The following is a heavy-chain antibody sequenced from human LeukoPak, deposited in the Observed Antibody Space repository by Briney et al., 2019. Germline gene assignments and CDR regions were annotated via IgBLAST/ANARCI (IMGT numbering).Heavy chain of an antibody. V-gene: IGHV1-2*02. CDR3: APTAEAYTSWWKV. Sequence: ASVKVSCKASGYKFTDDYMRWVRQAPGQGLEFMGWINPDSGFTNYAQKFKDRVTMTRDTSISTAYLEVRSLTSDDTAVYYCAPTAEAYTSWWKVWGQGTLVTVSS. CDR1: GYKFTDDY. CDR2: INPDSGFT. D-gene: IGHD3-16*01. J-gene: IGHJ4*02.